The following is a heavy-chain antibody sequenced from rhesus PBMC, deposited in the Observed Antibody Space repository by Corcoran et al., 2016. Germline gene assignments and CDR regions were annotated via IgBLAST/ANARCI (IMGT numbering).Heavy chain of an antibody. CDR2: SHGNTRNY. J-gene: IGHJ6*01. Sequence: QVQLQESGTGLMKPSETLSLTCTGSGVSISRHWGHWIRQPAGKGLEWIGESHGNTRNYHYNPSLKITITNDASNNHFSLSLRSITAADTALYYCASWYVVTTYGLGSWGQGVVVTVSS. V-gene: IGHV4-80*01. CDR1: GVSISRHW. CDR3: ASWYVVTTYGLGS. D-gene: IGHD2-33*01.